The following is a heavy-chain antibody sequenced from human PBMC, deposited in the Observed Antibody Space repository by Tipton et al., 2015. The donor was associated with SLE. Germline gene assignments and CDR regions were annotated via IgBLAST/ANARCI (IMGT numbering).Heavy chain of an antibody. CDR2: ISYDGSNK. CDR1: GFTFSSYA. V-gene: IGHV3-30*04. Sequence: SLRLSCAASGFTFSSYAMHWVRQAPGKGLEWVAVISYDGSNKYYADSVKGRFTISRDNAKNSLYLQMNSLRAEDTAVYYCAKDKRSSSWYLDYWGQGTLVTVSS. D-gene: IGHD6-13*01. J-gene: IGHJ4*02. CDR3: AKDKRSSSWYLDY.